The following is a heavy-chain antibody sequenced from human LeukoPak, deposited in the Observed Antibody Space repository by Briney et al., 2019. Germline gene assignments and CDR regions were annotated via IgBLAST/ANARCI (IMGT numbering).Heavy chain of an antibody. D-gene: IGHD5-24*01. Sequence: SVKVSCKASGGTFSSYAISWVRQAPGQGLEWMGGIIPIFGTANYAQKFQGRVTITADESTNTAYMELRSLRSDDTAVYYCARNPRRDGYNYGYFDYWGQGTLVTVSS. CDR1: GGTFSSYA. V-gene: IGHV1-69*13. J-gene: IGHJ4*02. CDR2: IIPIFGTA. CDR3: ARNPRRDGYNYGYFDY.